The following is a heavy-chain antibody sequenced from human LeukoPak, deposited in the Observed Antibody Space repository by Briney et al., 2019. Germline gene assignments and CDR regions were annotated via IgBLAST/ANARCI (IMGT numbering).Heavy chain of an antibody. J-gene: IGHJ5*02. V-gene: IGHV1-2*04. CDR3: ARDSRITIFGVVIGYNWFDP. CDR2: INPNSGGT. Sequence: ASVKVSCKASGYTFTGYYMHWVRQAPGQGLEWMGWINPNSGGTNYAQKFQGWVTMTRDTSISTAYMELSRLRSDDTAVYYCARDSRITIFGVVIGYNWFDPWGQGTLVTVSS. CDR1: GYTFTGYY. D-gene: IGHD3-3*01.